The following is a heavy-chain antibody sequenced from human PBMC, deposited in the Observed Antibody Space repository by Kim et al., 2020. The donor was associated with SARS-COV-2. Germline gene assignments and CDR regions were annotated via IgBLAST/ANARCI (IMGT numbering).Heavy chain of an antibody. CDR3: TRVPGTTLAFWYTFD. V-gene: IGHV3-73*01. D-gene: IGHD1-1*01. CDR2: IRSKANRYAT. Sequence: GGSLRLSCAASGFTFSGSAMHWVRQASGKGLEWVGRIRSKANRYATTYAASVKGRFTISRDDSNTTAYLQMNSLKTEDTAVDYCTRVPGTTLAFWYTFD. J-gene: IGHJ3*02. CDR1: GFTFSGSA.